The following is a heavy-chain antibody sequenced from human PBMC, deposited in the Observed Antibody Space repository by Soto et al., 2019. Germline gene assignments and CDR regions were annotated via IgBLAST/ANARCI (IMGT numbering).Heavy chain of an antibody. V-gene: IGHV3-33*01. CDR2: IWYDGSNK. Sequence: GGSLRLSCAASGFTFSSYGMHWVRQAPGKGLEWVAVIWYDGSNKYYADSVKGRFTISRDNSKNTLYLQMNSLRAEATAGYYCARVSGYYYDSSGYSTPYYYYGMDVWGQGTTVTVSS. J-gene: IGHJ6*02. D-gene: IGHD3-22*01. CDR1: GFTFSSYG. CDR3: ARVSGYYYDSSGYSTPYYYYGMDV.